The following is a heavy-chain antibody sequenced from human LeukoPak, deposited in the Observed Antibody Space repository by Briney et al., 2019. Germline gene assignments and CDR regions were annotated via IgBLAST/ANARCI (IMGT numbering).Heavy chain of an antibody. J-gene: IGHJ4*02. V-gene: IGHV4-34*01. CDR3: ATYDYGDYLLSY. D-gene: IGHD4-17*01. CDR1: GGSFSGYY. Sequence: SETLSLTCAVYGGSFSGYYWSWIRQPPGKGLEWIGEINHSGSTNYNPSLKSRVTISVDTSKNQFSLKLSSVTAADTAVYYCATYDYGDYLLSYWGQGTLVTVSS. CDR2: INHSGST.